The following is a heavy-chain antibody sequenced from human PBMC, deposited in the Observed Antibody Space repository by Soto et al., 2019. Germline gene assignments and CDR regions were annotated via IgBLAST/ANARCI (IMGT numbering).Heavy chain of an antibody. D-gene: IGHD3-3*01. CDR2: IYWNDDK. CDR1: GFSLSTSGVG. J-gene: IGHJ4*02. V-gene: IGHV2-5*01. CDR3: ARYDFWKEDFDY. Sequence: QITLKESGPTLVKPTQTLTLTCTFSGFSLSTSGVGVGWIRQPPGKALEWLALIYWNDDKRYSPSLKSRLTITKDTSKNQVVLTITNMDPVDTATYYCARYDFWKEDFDYWGQGTLVTVSS.